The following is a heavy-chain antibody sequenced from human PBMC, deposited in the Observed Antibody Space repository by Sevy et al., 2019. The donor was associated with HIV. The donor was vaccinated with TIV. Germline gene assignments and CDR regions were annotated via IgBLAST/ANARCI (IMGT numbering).Heavy chain of an antibody. CDR3: SRGRGSKTLFDP. V-gene: IGHV1-69*13. Sequence: ASVKVSCKTSGGTFSSYAISWVRQAPGQGLEWMGGIIPIFGTANYAQKSQGRVTITADESTSTAYMDLSSLRSEDTAVYYGSRGRGSKTLFDPWGQGTLVTVSS. CDR2: IIPIFGTA. CDR1: GGTFSSYA. J-gene: IGHJ5*02.